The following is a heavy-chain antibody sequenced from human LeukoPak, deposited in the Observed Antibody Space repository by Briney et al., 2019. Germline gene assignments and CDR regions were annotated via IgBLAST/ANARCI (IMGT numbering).Heavy chain of an antibody. CDR2: IYHSGST. D-gene: IGHD4-23*01. CDR1: GYSISSGYY. V-gene: IGHV4-38-2*02. Sequence: KPSETLSLTCTVSGYSISSGYYWGGIRQPPGKGLEWIGSIYHSGSTYYNPSLKSRVTISVDTSKNQFSLKLSSLTAADTAAYYCAREHLLSTVIRYFDYWGQGTLVTVSS. J-gene: IGHJ4*02. CDR3: AREHLLSTVIRYFDY.